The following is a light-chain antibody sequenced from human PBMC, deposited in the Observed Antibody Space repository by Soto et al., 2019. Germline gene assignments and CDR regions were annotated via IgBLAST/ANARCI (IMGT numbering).Light chain of an antibody. Sequence: DIQMTQSPSSLSASLGDRVTITCRASQTISTYLNRYQQRPGKAPKLLIYDASRLQNAVPSRFSGSGSGTDFTLTITSLQPEDFATYYCQHSYSTPRTFGGGTRVESK. CDR3: QHSYSTPRT. CDR1: QTISTY. CDR2: DAS. V-gene: IGKV1-39*01. J-gene: IGKJ4*01.